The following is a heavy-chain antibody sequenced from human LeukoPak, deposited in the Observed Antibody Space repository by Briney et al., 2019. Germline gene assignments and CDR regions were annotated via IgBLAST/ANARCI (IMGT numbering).Heavy chain of an antibody. D-gene: IGHD4-11*01. CDR3: ARVTTVNTGYKFDD. CDR2: IYHSGGT. V-gene: IGHV4-4*02. Sequence: SGTLSLTCAVSCGSIRSSNWWSWVRQPPGKGLEWIGEIYHSGGTNYNQSLNSRVTISVDKSNNQFSLKLSSVTAADTAVYYCARVTTVNTGYKFDDWGQGTLVTVSS. J-gene: IGHJ4*02. CDR1: CGSIRSSNW.